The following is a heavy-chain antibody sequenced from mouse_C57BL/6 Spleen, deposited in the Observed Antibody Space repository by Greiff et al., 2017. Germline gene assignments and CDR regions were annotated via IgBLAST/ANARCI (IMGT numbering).Heavy chain of an antibody. V-gene: IGHV5-4*01. J-gene: IGHJ3*01. CDR1: GFTFSSYA. D-gene: IGHD2-5*01. CDR3: ARDLGSNLFAY. CDR2: ISDGGSYT. Sequence: EVKVVESGGGLVKPGGSLKLSCAASGFTFSSYAMSWVRQTPEKRLEWVATISDGGSYTYYPDNVKGRFTISRDNAKNNLYLQMSHLKSEDTAMYYCARDLGSNLFAYWGQGTLVTVSA.